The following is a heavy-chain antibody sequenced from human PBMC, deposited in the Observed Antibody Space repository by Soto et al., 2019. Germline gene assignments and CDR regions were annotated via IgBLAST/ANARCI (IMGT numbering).Heavy chain of an antibody. Sequence: GESLKISCKGSGYSFTSYWISWVCQMPGKGLEWIGRIDPSDSYTNYSPSFQGHVTISADKSISTAYLQWSSLKASDTAMYYCARSELELLWDGYYYGMDVWGQGTTVTVSS. D-gene: IGHD1-7*01. V-gene: IGHV5-10-1*01. CDR1: GYSFTSYW. J-gene: IGHJ6*02. CDR2: IDPSDSYT. CDR3: ARSELELLWDGYYYGMDV.